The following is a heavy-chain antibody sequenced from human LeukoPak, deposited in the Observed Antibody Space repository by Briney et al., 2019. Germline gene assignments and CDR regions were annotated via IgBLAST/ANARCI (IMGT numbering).Heavy chain of an antibody. J-gene: IGHJ2*01. Sequence: GASVKASCKASGYTFTGYYMHWVRQAPGQGLEWMGRINPNSGDTNYAHKFQGRVTMTRDTSINTAYMDLSRLRSDDTAVYYCARTYGDYAYWYFDLWGRGTLVTVSS. CDR2: INPNSGDT. CDR1: GYTFTGYY. V-gene: IGHV1-2*06. CDR3: ARTYGDYAYWYFDL. D-gene: IGHD4-17*01.